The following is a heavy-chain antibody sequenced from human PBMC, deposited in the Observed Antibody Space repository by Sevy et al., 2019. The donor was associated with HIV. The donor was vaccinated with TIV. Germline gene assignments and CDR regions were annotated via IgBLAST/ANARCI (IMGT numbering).Heavy chain of an antibody. CDR1: GFSLSTTGVG. D-gene: IGHD5-12*01. V-gene: IGHV2-5*02. J-gene: IGHJ4*02. CDR2: IYWDDDK. Sequence: SGPTLANPTQTLTLTCTFSGFSLSTTGVGVGYIRQPPGKALEWLAVIYWDDDKRYSPSLKNRLTLTKDTSKNRVALTLPNMDPVDTATYYCARRYSEYDYAFDYRGQGTLVTVSS. CDR3: ARRYSEYDYAFDY.